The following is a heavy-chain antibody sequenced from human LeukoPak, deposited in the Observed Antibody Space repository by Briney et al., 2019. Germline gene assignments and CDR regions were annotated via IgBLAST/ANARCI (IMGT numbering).Heavy chain of an antibody. V-gene: IGHV3-66*01. J-gene: IGHJ6*02. CDR3: ARDSVGTTTSQYGMDV. CDR2: INAGGAT. D-gene: IGHD2-21*02. CDR1: GFFVSTNY. Sequence: PGGSLRLSCAASGFFVSTNYMTWVRRAAGRGLEWVSLINAGGATYYADSVKGRFTISRDNSKNTVHLQMDSLRADDTAVYYCARDSVGTTTSQYGMDVWGQGTTVIVSS.